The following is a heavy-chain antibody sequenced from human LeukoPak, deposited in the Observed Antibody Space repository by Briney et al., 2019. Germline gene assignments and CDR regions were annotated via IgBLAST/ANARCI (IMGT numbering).Heavy chain of an antibody. CDR2: INRRGST. D-gene: IGHD3-9*01. CDR3: ARGDILTGYSY. V-gene: IGHV4-34*01. Sequence: SETLSLTCAVYGGSFRGYYWSWIRQPPGKGLEWIGEINRRGSTKYNPSLKSRVTISVGTSKNQFSLNLRSATAADTAVYYCARGDILTGYSYWGQGTLVTVSS. J-gene: IGHJ4*02. CDR1: GGSFRGYY.